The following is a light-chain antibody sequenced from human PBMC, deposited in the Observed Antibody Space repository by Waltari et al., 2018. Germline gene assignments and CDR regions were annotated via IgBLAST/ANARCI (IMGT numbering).Light chain of an antibody. J-gene: IGKJ1*01. CDR3: QQYYSYPRT. CDR2: AAS. V-gene: IGKV1-8*01. CDR1: QGISSY. Sequence: AIRVTQSPSSLSASTGDRVTITCRASQGISSYLAWYQQKLGKAPKLLIYAASTLQSGVPSRVSGSGSGTDFTLTISCLQSDDFATYYCQQYYSYPRTFGQGTKVEIK.